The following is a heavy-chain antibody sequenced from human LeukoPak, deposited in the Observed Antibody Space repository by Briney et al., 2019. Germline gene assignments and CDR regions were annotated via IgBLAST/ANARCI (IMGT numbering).Heavy chain of an antibody. V-gene: IGHV4-59*08. D-gene: IGHD2-15*01. CDR2: ISYSGTT. Sequence: SETLSLTCTVSGGSISSYYWSWIRQPPGKGLEWIGYISYSGTTNYNPSLKSRVAISVDPSKNQVSLKLSSVTAADTAMYYCASSGGGSNYYYYGMDVWGPGTTVTVAS. CDR1: GGSISSYY. J-gene: IGHJ6*02. CDR3: ASSGGGSNYYYYGMDV.